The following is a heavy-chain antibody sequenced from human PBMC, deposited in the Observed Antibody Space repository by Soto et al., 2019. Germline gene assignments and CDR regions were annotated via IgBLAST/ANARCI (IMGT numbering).Heavy chain of an antibody. D-gene: IGHD2-2*01. J-gene: IGHJ6*02. CDR2: IHPRDSHT. CDR3: ARHGRIVVVPAATISGMDV. V-gene: IGHV5-10-1*01. CDR1: GYSFTSYL. Sequence: GESLKISCNGSGYSFTSYLISWVRQMPGKGLELMGRIHPRDSHTNYSPSFQGHVTISADNSISTAYLQWISLKSSDTAMYHCARHGRIVVVPAATISGMDVWGQGPTVTAP.